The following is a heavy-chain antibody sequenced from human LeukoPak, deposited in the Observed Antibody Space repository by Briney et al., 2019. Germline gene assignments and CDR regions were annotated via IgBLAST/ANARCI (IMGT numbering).Heavy chain of an antibody. V-gene: IGHV4-38-2*02. CDR2: IYYSGST. J-gene: IGHJ3*02. D-gene: IGHD1-26*01. CDR1: GYSISSGYY. Sequence: PSETLSLTCTVSGYSISSGYYWGWIRQPPGKGLEWIGSIYYSGSTYYNPSLKSRVTISVDTSKNQFSLKLSSVTAADTAVYYCAREHKWELGAFDIWGQGTMVTVSS. CDR3: AREHKWELGAFDI.